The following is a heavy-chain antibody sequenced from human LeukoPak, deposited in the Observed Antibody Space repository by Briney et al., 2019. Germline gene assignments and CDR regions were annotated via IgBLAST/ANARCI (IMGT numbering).Heavy chain of an antibody. V-gene: IGHV4-4*09. CDR1: RGSLTYYY. J-gene: IGHJ3*02. CDR2: IYSSGNT. D-gene: IGHD3-10*01. Sequence: SETLSLTCSLSRGSLTYYYWSWIRPPPAKELEGIARIYSSGNTDYNPSLKSRVTISLGTFNNQFSLRLTSVTTSDTAVYYCARTGEYSGSGPSWAFDIWGQGTMVTVSS. CDR3: ARTGEYSGSGPSWAFDI.